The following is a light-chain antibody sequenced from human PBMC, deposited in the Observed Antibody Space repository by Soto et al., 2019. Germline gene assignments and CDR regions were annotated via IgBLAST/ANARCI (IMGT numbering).Light chain of an antibody. V-gene: IGKV4-1*01. J-gene: IGKJ1*01. CDR2: WAS. CDR1: QSVLYSSNNENS. CDR3: QQYSSVPPT. Sequence: DIVMTQSPDSLAVSLGERATINCKSSQSVLYSSNNENSLAWYQQKPGQPPKLLIYWASTRESGVPDRFSGGGSGTDFTLPISSLQAEDVAVYYCQQYSSVPPTFGQGTKVAI.